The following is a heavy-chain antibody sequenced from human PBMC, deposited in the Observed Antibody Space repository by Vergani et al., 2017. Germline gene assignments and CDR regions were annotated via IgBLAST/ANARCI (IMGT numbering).Heavy chain of an antibody. D-gene: IGHD3-10*01. J-gene: IGHJ6*02. CDR1: GFTFSSYS. Sequence: EVQLVESGGGLVKPGGSLRPSCAASGFTFSSYSMNWVRQAPGKGLEWVSSISSSSSYIYYADSVKGRFTISRDNAKNSLYLQMNSLRAEDTAVYYCAKEPGTYYGSGSGWYYYGMDVWCQGP. V-gene: IGHV3-21*01. CDR2: ISSSSSYI. CDR3: AKEPGTYYGSGSGWYYYGMDV.